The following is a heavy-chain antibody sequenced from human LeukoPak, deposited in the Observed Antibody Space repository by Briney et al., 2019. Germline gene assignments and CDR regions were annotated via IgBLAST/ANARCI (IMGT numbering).Heavy chain of an antibody. Sequence: PGGSLRLSCAASGFTFSSYAMHWVRQAPGKGLEWVAVISYDGSNKYYADSVKGRFTISRDNSKNTLYLQMNSLRAEDTAVYYCAAWSYYDSSGYFEFDAFDIWGQGTMVTVSS. D-gene: IGHD3-22*01. CDR1: GFTFSSYA. J-gene: IGHJ3*02. V-gene: IGHV3-30*04. CDR3: AAWSYYDSSGYFEFDAFDI. CDR2: ISYDGSNK.